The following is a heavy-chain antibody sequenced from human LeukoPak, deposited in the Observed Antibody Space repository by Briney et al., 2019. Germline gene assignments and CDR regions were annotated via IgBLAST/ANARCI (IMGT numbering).Heavy chain of an antibody. CDR3: ARAPGRAHY. J-gene: IGHJ4*02. CDR2: ISYDGSNK. V-gene: IGHV3-30-3*01. D-gene: IGHD3-10*01. Sequence: PGGTLRLSCAASGFTFSSYAMHRVRQAPGKGLERVAVISYDGSNKYYADSVKGRFTISRDNSTNTLYLQMNILRAEDTAVYYCARAPGRAHYWGQGTLVTVSS. CDR1: GFTFSSYA.